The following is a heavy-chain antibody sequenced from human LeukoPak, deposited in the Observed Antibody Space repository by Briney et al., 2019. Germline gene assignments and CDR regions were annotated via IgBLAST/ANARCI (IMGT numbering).Heavy chain of an antibody. CDR1: GFTFSSYW. CDR3: ARDRSGYFDWLLPHPYYYGMDV. CDR2: IKQDGSEK. D-gene: IGHD3-9*01. V-gene: IGHV3-7*01. Sequence: GGSLRLSCAASGFTFSSYWMSWVRQAPGKGLEWVANIKQDGSEKYYVDSVKGRLTISRDNAKNSLYLQMNSLRAEDTAVYYCARDRSGYFDWLLPHPYYYGMDVWGQGTTVTVSS. J-gene: IGHJ6*02.